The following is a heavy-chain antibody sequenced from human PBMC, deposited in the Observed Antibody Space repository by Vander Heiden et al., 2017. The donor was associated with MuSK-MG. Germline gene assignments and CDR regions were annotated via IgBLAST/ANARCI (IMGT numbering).Heavy chain of an antibody. Sequence: QVQLVQSGAELKKPGSSVKVSCKASGVTFSSYAISWVQQAPGQGLECMGGIIPIFGNANYAQKFQGRGTITADESTSTAYMELSSLRSEDTAVYYCARDPTRGRGYGHPVDYWGQGTLVTVSA. CDR3: ARDPTRGRGYGHPVDY. V-gene: IGHV1-69*01. CDR1: GVTFSSYA. CDR2: IIPIFGNA. D-gene: IGHD5-18*01. J-gene: IGHJ4*02.